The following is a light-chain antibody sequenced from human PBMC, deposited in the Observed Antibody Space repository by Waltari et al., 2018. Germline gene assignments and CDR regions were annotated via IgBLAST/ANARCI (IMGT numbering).Light chain of an antibody. J-gene: IGKJ1*01. V-gene: IGKV3-15*01. Sequence: EIVMTQSPATLSVSPGERATLSCRASQSVSSNLAWYQQKPGQAPRLLIHGASTRDTGIPARFSGSGSGTEFTLTISSLQSEDFAVYYCQQYNNWPPGAFGQGTKVEIK. CDR3: QQYNNWPPGA. CDR2: GAS. CDR1: QSVSSN.